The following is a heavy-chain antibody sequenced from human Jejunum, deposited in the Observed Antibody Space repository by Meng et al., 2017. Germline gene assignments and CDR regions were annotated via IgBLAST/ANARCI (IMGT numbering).Heavy chain of an antibody. Sequence: QGQLQQWGAGLLKPSETWSLTCAVYGGSFSGYYWTWIRQPPGKGLEWIGEINHSGSTNYNPSLKSRVTMSIDTSKIQFSLKLSSVTAADAAVYYCARYGGSGSYWHFDPWGRGTLVTVSS. CDR3: ARYGGSGSYWHFDP. CDR1: GGSFSGYY. V-gene: IGHV4-34*01. J-gene: IGHJ2*01. D-gene: IGHD3-10*01. CDR2: INHSGST.